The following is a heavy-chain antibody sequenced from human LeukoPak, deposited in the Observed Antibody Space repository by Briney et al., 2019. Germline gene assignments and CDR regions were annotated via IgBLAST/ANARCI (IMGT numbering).Heavy chain of an antibody. V-gene: IGHV4-39*07. CDR3: ARDIAAAGLFDY. CDR1: GGSISSSSYS. Sequence: SETLSLTCTVSGGSISSSSYSWGWIRQPPGKGLEWIGSIYYSGSTYYNPSLKSRVTISVDTSKNQFSLKLSPVTAGDTAVYYCARDIAAAGLFDYWGQGTLVTFSS. CDR2: IYYSGST. J-gene: IGHJ4*02. D-gene: IGHD6-25*01.